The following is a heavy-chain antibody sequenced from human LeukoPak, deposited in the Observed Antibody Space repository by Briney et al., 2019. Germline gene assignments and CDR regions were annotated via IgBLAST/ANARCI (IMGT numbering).Heavy chain of an antibody. D-gene: IGHD4-17*01. J-gene: IGHJ4*02. CDR1: GFTFSSYG. Sequence: GGSLRLSCAASGFTFSSYGMSWVRQAPGKGLEWVSAISGNGGDTFYADSVKGRFTNSRDNSKNTLYLQMNSLRAEDTAVYYCAKAQLVTTHFDYWGQGTLVTVSS. CDR2: ISGNGGDT. CDR3: AKAQLVTTHFDY. V-gene: IGHV3-23*01.